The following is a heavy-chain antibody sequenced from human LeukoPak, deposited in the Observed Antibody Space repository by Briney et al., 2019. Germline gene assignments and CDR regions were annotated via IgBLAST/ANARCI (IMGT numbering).Heavy chain of an antibody. CDR2: VNHRGDT. J-gene: IGHJ4*03. CDR1: GGSFSAYY. Sequence: SETPSLTCAVYGGSFSAYYWSWIRQSPGKGLQWIAEVNHRGDTNYNPSVKGRVTISVDTSKNQFSLKVTSLTAADTAVYYCARGPTISETGYFDYWGQGTLVTVSS. D-gene: IGHD1-1*01. CDR3: ARGPTISETGYFDY. V-gene: IGHV4-34*01.